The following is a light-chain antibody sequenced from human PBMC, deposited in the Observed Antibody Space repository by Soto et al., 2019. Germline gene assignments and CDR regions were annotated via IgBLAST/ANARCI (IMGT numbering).Light chain of an antibody. Sequence: EISMTQFPAILSASPGGGATLSCRAAQDVTTNFACYQLRRGQPPRLLIYDISTRATGVPARFSGSGSGTEFTLTISGLQSEDFALYFCQQYNNWPFSFGPGTRLEI. CDR1: QDVTTN. CDR2: DIS. J-gene: IGKJ5*01. V-gene: IGKV3-15*01. CDR3: QQYNNWPFS.